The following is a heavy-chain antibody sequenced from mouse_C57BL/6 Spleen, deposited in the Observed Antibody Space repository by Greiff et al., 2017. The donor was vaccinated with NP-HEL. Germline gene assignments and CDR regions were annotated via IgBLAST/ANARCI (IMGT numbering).Heavy chain of an antibody. CDR1: GFTFSDYG. Sequence: EVKLVESGGGLVKPGGSLKLSCAASGFTFSDYGMHWVRQAPEKGLEWVAYISSGSSTIYYADRVKGRFTISRDNAKNTLFLQMTSLRSEDTAMFYGARPTGTEAWCAYWGQGTLVTVSA. CDR2: ISSGSSTI. V-gene: IGHV5-17*01. CDR3: ARPTGTEAWCAY. J-gene: IGHJ3*01. D-gene: IGHD4-1*02.